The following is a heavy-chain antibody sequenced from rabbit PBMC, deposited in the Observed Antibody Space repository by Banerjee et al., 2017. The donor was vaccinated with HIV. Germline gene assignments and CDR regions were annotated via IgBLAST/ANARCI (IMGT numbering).Heavy chain of an antibody. CDR3: ARGGYAVYVGYNYTTNAFAP. J-gene: IGHJ2*01. CDR1: GIDFSSSYY. Sequence: QQQLVESGGGLVKPGGTLTLTCKASGIDFSSSYYMCWVRQAPGKGLELIACIYTRSGNTYYASWAKGRFTISRSTSLNTVDLKMTSLTAADTATYFCARGGYAVYVGYNYTTNAFAPWGPGPLVTVS. V-gene: IGHV1S43*01. D-gene: IGHD6-1*01. CDR2: IYTRSGNT.